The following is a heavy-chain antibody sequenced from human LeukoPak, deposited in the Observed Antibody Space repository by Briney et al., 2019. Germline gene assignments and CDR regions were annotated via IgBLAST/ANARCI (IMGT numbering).Heavy chain of an antibody. CDR1: GYTFTSYG. Sequence: ASVKVSCKASGYTFTSYGISWVRQAPGQGLEWMGWISAYNGNTNYAQKLQGRVTTTTDTSTTTAYMELRNLRSDDTAIYYCARQVDTAMALPDYWGQGTLVTVSS. D-gene: IGHD5-18*01. CDR2: ISAYNGNT. CDR3: ARQVDTAMALPDY. J-gene: IGHJ4*02. V-gene: IGHV1-18*01.